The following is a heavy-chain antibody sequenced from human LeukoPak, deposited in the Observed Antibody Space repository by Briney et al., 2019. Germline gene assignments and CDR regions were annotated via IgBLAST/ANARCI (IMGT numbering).Heavy chain of an antibody. CDR1: GGSISSGTYS. D-gene: IGHD5-12*01. CDR3: ARADIVATIDY. CDR2: IFHSEST. Sequence: PSQTLSLTCAVSGGSISSGTYSWSWIRQPPGKGLEWIGYIFHSESTYYNPSLKSRVTISVDRSKNQFSLKLSSVTAADTAVYYCARADIVATIDYWGQGTLVTVSS. V-gene: IGHV4-30-2*01. J-gene: IGHJ4*02.